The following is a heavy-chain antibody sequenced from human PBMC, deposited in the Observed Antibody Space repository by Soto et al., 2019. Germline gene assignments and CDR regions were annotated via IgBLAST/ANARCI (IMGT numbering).Heavy chain of an antibody. CDR3: ARAFSYYGSGSYSHFDY. V-gene: IGHV4-34*01. CDR2: INHSGST. D-gene: IGHD3-10*01. Sequence: SETLSLTCAVYGGSFSGYYWSWIRQPPGKGLEWIGEINHSGSTNYNPSLKSRVTISVDTSKNQFSLKLSSVTAADTAVYYCARAFSYYGSGSYSHFDYWGQGTLVTVSS. CDR1: GGSFSGYY. J-gene: IGHJ4*02.